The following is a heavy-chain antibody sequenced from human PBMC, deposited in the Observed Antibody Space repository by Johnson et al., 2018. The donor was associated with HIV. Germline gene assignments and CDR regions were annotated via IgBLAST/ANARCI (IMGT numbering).Heavy chain of an antibody. J-gene: IGHJ3*02. Sequence: VQLVESGGGLVQPGRSLRLSCAASGFTFDDYAMHWVRQAPGKGLEWVSGISWNSGSIGYADSVKGRFTISRDNAKNSLYLQMNSLRAEDTALYYCAKQYSSSWYGNAFDIWGQGTTVIVSS. CDR3: AKQYSSSWYGNAFDI. CDR2: ISWNSGSI. V-gene: IGHV3-9*01. CDR1: GFTFDDYA. D-gene: IGHD6-13*01.